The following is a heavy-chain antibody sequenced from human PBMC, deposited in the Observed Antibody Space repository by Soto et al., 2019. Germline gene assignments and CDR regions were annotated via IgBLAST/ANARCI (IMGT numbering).Heavy chain of an antibody. D-gene: IGHD1-26*01. CDR3: AKVPVGATGRFDY. Sequence: GGSLRLSCAGSGFTFSNYAMSWVRQAPGKGLAWVSAISGSGGSTYYADSVKGRFTISRDNSKNTLYLQMNGLRAEDTALYYCAKVPVGATGRFDYWGQGTLVTVSS. CDR2: ISGSGGST. V-gene: IGHV3-23*01. J-gene: IGHJ4*02. CDR1: GFTFSNYA.